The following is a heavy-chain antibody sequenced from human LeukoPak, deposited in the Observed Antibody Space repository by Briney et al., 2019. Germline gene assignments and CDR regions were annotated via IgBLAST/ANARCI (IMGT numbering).Heavy chain of an antibody. CDR2: ISAYNGNT. J-gene: IGHJ4*02. D-gene: IGHD2-2*01. Sequence: ASVKVSCKASGYTFTSYGISWVRQAPGQGLEWMGWISAYNGNTNYAQKLQGRVTMTTDASTSTAYMELRSLRSDDTAVYYCARDFFRYQLLPYYFDYWGQGTLVTVSS. V-gene: IGHV1-18*01. CDR3: ARDFFRYQLLPYYFDY. CDR1: GYTFTSYG.